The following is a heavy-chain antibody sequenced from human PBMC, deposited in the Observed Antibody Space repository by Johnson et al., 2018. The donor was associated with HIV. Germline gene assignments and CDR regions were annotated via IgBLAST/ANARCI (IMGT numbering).Heavy chain of an antibody. J-gene: IGHJ3*02. V-gene: IGHV3-11*01. D-gene: IGHD2-8*02. CDR3: ARDGVGYAFGI. CDR2: INWNGGTP. Sequence: QVQLVESGGGLVKPGGSLRLSCAASGFTFSDYYMSWIRQAPGKGLEWVSGINWNGGTPGSADSVKNRFTISRDNAKNSLYLQMDNLRGEDTAMYYCARDGVGYAFGIWGQGTMVTVSS. CDR1: GFTFSDYY.